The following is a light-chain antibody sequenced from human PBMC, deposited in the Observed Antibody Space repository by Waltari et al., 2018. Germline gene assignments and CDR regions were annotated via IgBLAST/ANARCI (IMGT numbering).Light chain of an antibody. CDR2: EVT. CDR1: SSDVGGYNL. J-gene: IGLJ2*01. CDR3: TSYTSSGTLL. Sequence: QSALTQPPSVSGSPGQSVPIPSPGTSSDVGGYNLVSWYQQPPGTPPKLMIYEVTYRPSGVPDRFSGSKSGNTASLTISGLQAEDEADYYCTSYTSSGTLLFGGGTKLTVV. V-gene: IGLV2-18*02.